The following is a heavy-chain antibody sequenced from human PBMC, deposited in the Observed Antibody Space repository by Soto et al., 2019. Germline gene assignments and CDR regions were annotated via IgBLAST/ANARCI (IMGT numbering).Heavy chain of an antibody. CDR2: INPSGGST. V-gene: IGHV1-46*01. CDR3: ARDQGTTMVRGYYYYGMDV. J-gene: IGHJ6*02. D-gene: IGHD3-10*01. CDR1: GYTFTSYY. Sequence: ASVKVSCKASGYTFTSYYMHWVRQAPGQGLEWIGIINPSGGSTSYAQKFQGRVTMTRDTSTSTVYMELSSLRSEDTAVYYCARDQGTTMVRGYYYYGMDVWGQGTTVTVYS.